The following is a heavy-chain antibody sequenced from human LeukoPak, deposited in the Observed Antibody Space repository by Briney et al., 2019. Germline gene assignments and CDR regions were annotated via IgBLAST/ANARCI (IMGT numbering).Heavy chain of an antibody. CDR2: IKQDGSEK. D-gene: IGHD1-1*01. CDR3: ARDLLDQTGTLDY. J-gene: IGHJ4*02. V-gene: IGHV3-7*01. Sequence: GGSLRLSCAASGFTFSSYWMGWVRQAPGKGLEWVANIKQDGSEKYYVDSVKGRFTISRDNAKNSLYLQMNSLRAEDTAVYYCARDLLDQTGTLDYWGQGTLVTVSS. CDR1: GFTFSSYW.